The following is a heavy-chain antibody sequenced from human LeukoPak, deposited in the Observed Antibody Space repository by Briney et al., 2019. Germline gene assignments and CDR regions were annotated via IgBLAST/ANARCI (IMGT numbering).Heavy chain of an antibody. V-gene: IGHV1-2*04. D-gene: IGHD3-10*01. CDR3: ARGESSSSGYYYGMDV. J-gene: IGHJ6*02. Sequence: ASVKVSCKASGYTFTGYYMHWVRQAPGQGLEWMGWINPNSGGTNYAQKFQGWVTMTRDTSISTAYMELSRLRSDDTAVYYCARGESSSSGYYYGMDVWGQGTTVTVSS. CDR2: INPNSGGT. CDR1: GYTFTGYY.